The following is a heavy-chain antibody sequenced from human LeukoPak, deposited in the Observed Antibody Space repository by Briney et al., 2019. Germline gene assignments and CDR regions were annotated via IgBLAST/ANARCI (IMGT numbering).Heavy chain of an antibody. D-gene: IGHD3-22*01. CDR1: GFTFSSYT. Sequence: GGSLRLSCVASGFTFSSYTMHWVRQAPGKGLEYVSAIGGTGENTYYVTSVEGRFIISRDNSKNTLYLQMGSLRAEDTAFYYCARGDSLPVLDYWGQGTLVTVCS. CDR3: ARGDSLPVLDY. CDR2: IGGTGENT. J-gene: IGHJ4*02. V-gene: IGHV3-64*01.